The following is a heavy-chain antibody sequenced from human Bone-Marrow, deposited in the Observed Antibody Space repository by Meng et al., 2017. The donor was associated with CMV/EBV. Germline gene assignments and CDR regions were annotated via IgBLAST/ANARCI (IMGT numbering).Heavy chain of an antibody. V-gene: IGHV3-23*01. CDR2: ISGSGGST. CDR3: AKTYYDSSGESSY. Sequence: CAASGFTFSSYAMGWVRQAPGKGLEWVSAISGSGGSTYYADSVKGRFTISRDNSKNTLYLQMNSLRAEDTAVYYCAKTYYDSSGESSYWGQGTLVTVSS. D-gene: IGHD3-22*01. CDR1: GFTFSSYA. J-gene: IGHJ4*02.